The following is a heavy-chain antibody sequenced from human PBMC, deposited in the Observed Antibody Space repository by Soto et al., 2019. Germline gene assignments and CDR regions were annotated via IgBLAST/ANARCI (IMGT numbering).Heavy chain of an antibody. CDR3: ARARGYVGLAHFDY. CDR1: GCSISSGDYY. Sequence: PSETLSLTCPVSGCSISSGDYYWSWIRQPPGKGLEWIGYIYYSGSTYYNPSLKSRVTISVDTSKNQFSLKLSSVTAADTAVYYCARARGYVGLAHFDYWGQGTLVTVSS. D-gene: IGHD3-10*02. V-gene: IGHV4-30-4*01. J-gene: IGHJ4*02. CDR2: IYYSGST.